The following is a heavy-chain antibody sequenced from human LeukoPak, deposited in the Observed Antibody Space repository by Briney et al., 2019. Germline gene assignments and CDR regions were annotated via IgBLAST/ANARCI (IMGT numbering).Heavy chain of an antibody. J-gene: IGHJ4*02. Sequence: PSETLSLTCTVSGGSISSSDYYWAWIRQSPGKGLEWIGSIYKTGSLFYNSSLKSRVTISVDTSKNQFSLRLNSVTAADTAVYYCARHTPYYYDTSGYPDYWGQGTLVIVSS. D-gene: IGHD3-22*01. CDR3: ARHTPYYYDTSGYPDY. V-gene: IGHV4-39*01. CDR1: GGSISSSDYY. CDR2: IYKTGSL.